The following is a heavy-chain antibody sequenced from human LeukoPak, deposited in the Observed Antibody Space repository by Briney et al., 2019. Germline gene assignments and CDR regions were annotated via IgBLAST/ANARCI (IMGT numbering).Heavy chain of an antibody. CDR3: TRGGIRFLEWLLSEY. CDR1: GFTFGDYA. V-gene: IGHV3-49*04. Sequence: PGRSLRLSCTASGFTFGDYAVSWVRQAPGKGLEWVGFIRSKAYGGTTEYAASVKGRFTISRDDSKSIACLQMNSLKTEDTAVYYCTRGGIRFLEWLLSEYWGQGTLVTVSS. D-gene: IGHD3-3*01. CDR2: IRSKAYGGTT. J-gene: IGHJ4*02.